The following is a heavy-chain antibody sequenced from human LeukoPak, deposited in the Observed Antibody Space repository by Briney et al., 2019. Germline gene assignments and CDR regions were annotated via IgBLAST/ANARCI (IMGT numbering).Heavy chain of an antibody. CDR3: TRSSGSYRNLMVHYYFDY. CDR1: GFTFGDYA. CDR2: IRSKAYGGTT. Sequence: PGGSLRLSCTASGFTFGDYAVSWVRQAPGKGLEWVGFIRSKAYGGTTEYAASVKGRFTISRDDSKSIAYLQMNSLKTEDTAVYYCTRSSGSYRNLMVHYYFDYWGQGTLVTVSS. V-gene: IGHV3-49*04. D-gene: IGHD1-26*01. J-gene: IGHJ4*02.